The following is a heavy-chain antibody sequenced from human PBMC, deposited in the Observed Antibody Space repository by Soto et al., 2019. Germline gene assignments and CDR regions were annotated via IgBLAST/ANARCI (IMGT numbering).Heavy chain of an antibody. V-gene: IGHV1-18*01. CDR3: ARSTAADHYYYYGMDV. Sequence: GASVKVSCKASGYTFTSYGISWVRQAPGQGLEWMGWISAYNGNTNYAQKLQGRVTVTTDTSTSTAYMELRSLRSDDTAVYYCARSTAADHYYYYGMDVWGQGTTVTVSS. J-gene: IGHJ6*02. CDR1: GYTFTSYG. D-gene: IGHD6-13*01. CDR2: ISAYNGNT.